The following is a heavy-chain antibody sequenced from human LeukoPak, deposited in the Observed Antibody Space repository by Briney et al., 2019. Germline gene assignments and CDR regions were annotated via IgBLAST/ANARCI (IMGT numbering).Heavy chain of an antibody. V-gene: IGHV1-8*03. CDR2: MNPNSGNT. CDR1: GYTFTSYD. Sequence: ASVKVSCKASGYTFTSYDINWVRQATGQGLEWMGWMNPNSGNTGYAQKFQGRVTITRNTSISTAYMELSSLRSEDTAVYYCARGGGSGWYSKNSDYYYYYMDVWGKGTTVTVSS. D-gene: IGHD6-19*01. J-gene: IGHJ6*03. CDR3: ARGGGSGWYSKNSDYYYYYMDV.